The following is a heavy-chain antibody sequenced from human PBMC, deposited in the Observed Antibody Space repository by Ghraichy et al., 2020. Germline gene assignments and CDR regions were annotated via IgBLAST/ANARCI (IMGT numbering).Heavy chain of an antibody. V-gene: IGHV4-39*01. Sequence: SETLSLTCIVSGDSIYTSPYYWAWIRQPPGKGLEWIGSVFYTGTTFYNPSLKSRVTISVDTSENQLTLNLNSVTAADTAMYFCARHPYIGEFDPWGQGTPITVSS. CDR1: GDSIYTSPYY. J-gene: IGHJ5*02. CDR2: VFYTGTT. CDR3: ARHPYIGEFDP. D-gene: IGHD3-16*01.